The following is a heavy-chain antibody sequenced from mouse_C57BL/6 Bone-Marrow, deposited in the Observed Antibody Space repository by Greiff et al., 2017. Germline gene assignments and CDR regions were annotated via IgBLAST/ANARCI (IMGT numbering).Heavy chain of an antibody. D-gene: IGHD1-1*01. J-gene: IGHJ4*01. CDR2: IWSDGST. CDR3: ARHGIYHYGSSYDYAMDY. V-gene: IGHV2-6-1*01. Sequence: VQLVESGPGLVAPSQSLSITCTVSGFSLTSYGVHWVRQPPGKGLEWLVVIWSDGSTTYNSALKSRLSISKDNSKSQVFLKMNSLQTDDTAMYYCARHGIYHYGSSYDYAMDYWGQGTSVTVSS. CDR1: GFSLTSYG.